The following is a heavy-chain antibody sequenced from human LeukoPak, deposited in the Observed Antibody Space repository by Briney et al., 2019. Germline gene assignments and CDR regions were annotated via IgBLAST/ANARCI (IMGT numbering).Heavy chain of an antibody. D-gene: IGHD6-13*01. CDR3: ASRYTGSWYGY. Sequence: GGSLRLSCAASGFTFSNYGMHWVRQVPGKGLEWVSVLSGSGGSTVYADSVKGRFTISRDNSNNTVYLQMNSLRAEDTAVYYCASRYTGSWYGYWGQGTLVTVSS. CDR2: LSGSGGST. V-gene: IGHV3-23*01. J-gene: IGHJ4*02. CDR1: GFTFSNYG.